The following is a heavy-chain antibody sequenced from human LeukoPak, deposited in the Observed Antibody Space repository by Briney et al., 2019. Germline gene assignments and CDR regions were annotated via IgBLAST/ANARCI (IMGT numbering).Heavy chain of an antibody. Sequence: SETLSLTCTVSGGSISSNTYYWGWIRQPPGRGLEWIGSIYYSGSTYYNPSLKSRVTISVDTSKNQFSLKLSSVTAADTAVYYCARDYQGGYGDKTVDYWGQGTLVTVSS. CDR2: IYYSGST. J-gene: IGHJ4*02. D-gene: IGHD5-18*01. CDR1: GGSISSNTYY. V-gene: IGHV4-39*07. CDR3: ARDYQGGYGDKTVDY.